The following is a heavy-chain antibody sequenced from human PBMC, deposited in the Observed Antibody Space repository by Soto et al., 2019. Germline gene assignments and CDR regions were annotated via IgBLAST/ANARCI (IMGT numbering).Heavy chain of an antibody. V-gene: IGHV1-18*01. CDR3: ARAPGTRSDY. Sequence: ASVKVSCKSSGYTFTKFGISWARQAPGQGLEWMGWISAYNGNTNYAQKLQGRVTMTTDTSTSTAYMEVRSLRSDDTAVYYCARAPGTRSDYWGQGTLVTVSS. J-gene: IGHJ4*02. CDR1: GYTFTKFG. CDR2: ISAYNGNT. D-gene: IGHD3-10*01.